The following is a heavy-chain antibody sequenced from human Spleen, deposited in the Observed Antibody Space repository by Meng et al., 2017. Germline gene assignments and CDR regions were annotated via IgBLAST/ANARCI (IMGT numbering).Heavy chain of an antibody. CDR3: ARRGYSYGVDYDY. Sequence: ASVKVSCKASGYTFTNYGFSWVRQAPGQGLEWMGWITTHTGNTKYAQKFQGRVTMTADTSTSTAYMDLRGLRSDDTAVYYCARRGYSYGVDYDYWGQGTLVTVSS. CDR2: ITTHTGNT. J-gene: IGHJ4*02. CDR1: GYTFTNYG. D-gene: IGHD5-18*01. V-gene: IGHV1-18*01.